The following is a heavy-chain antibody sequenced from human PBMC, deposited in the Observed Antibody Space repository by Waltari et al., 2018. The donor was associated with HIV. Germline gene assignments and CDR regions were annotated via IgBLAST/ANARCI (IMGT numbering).Heavy chain of an antibody. Sequence: QVQLVEPGGGVVQPGRSLRLYGAASGFTLRRYEMHWVRQAPGKGLEWVAVISYDGSNKNYTDSVKGRFTISRDKSKNTLYLQMNSLRAEDTAVYYCASDLGPGSPFDPWGQGTLVTVSS. CDR1: GFTLRRYE. CDR3: ASDLGPGSPFDP. V-gene: IGHV3-30-3*01. J-gene: IGHJ5*02. CDR2: ISYDGSNK. D-gene: IGHD7-27*01.